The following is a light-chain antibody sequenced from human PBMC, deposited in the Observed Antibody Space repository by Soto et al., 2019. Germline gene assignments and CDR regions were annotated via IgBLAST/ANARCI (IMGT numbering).Light chain of an antibody. CDR2: GND. CDR1: TSNLGSNF. Sequence: SVLTQPPSASGTPGQRVTISCSGSTSNLGSNFVYWYQQVPGAAPKLLISGNDQRPSGVPDRFSGSKSGTSASLAISGLRSEDEADYHCAAWDDSLSGVVFGGGTQLTVL. V-gene: IGLV1-47*01. CDR3: AAWDDSLSGVV. J-gene: IGLJ3*02.